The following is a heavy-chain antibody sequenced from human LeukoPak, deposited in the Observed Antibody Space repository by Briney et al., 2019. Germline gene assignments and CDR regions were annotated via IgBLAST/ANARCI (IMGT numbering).Heavy chain of an antibody. V-gene: IGHV3-21*01. D-gene: IGHD3-16*01. CDR2: ISSSSSYI. CDR3: ARGLLYGRDEDY. J-gene: IGHJ4*02. Sequence: PGGSLRLSCAASGFTFSSYSMNWVRQAQGKGLEWVSSISSSSSYIYYADSVKGRFTISRDNAKNSLYLQMNSLRAEDTAVYYCARGLLYGRDEDYWGQGTLVTVSS. CDR1: GFTFSSYS.